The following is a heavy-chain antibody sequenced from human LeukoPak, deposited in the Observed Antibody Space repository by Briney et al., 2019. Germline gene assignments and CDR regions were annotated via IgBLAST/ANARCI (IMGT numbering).Heavy chain of an antibody. J-gene: IGHJ4*02. CDR2: ISSSGSII. D-gene: IGHD6-13*01. Sequence: GGSLRLSCAASGFTFSDYYMSWIRQAPGKGLEWVSYISSSGSIIYYADSVKGRFTISRDNAKNSLYLQMNSLRAEDTALYYCARGMGDSSSWYWFYFDYWGQGTLVTVSS. CDR3: ARGMGDSSSWYWFYFDY. V-gene: IGHV3-11*01. CDR1: GFTFSDYY.